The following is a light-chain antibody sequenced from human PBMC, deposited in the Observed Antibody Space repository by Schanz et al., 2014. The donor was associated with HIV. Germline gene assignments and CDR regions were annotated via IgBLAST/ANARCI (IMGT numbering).Light chain of an antibody. CDR2: HSS. CDR3: QQYYSLPIT. Sequence: DIVLTQSPGTLSLSPGERATLSCRASQSVSSNLAWYQQKPGQAPRLLIFHSSRRATGTPDRVSGSGSGTDFTLTISSLQAEDVAVYYCQQYYSLPITFGPGTKVDIK. V-gene: IGKV3D-15*01. CDR1: QSVSSN. J-gene: IGKJ3*01.